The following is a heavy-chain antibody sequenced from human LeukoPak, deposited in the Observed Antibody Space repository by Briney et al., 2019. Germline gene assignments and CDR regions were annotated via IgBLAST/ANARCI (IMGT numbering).Heavy chain of an antibody. CDR2: ISSSSSTI. D-gene: IGHD3-3*01. Sequence: GGSLRLSCAASGFTFSSYSMNWVRQAPGKGLEWVSYISSSSSTIYYADSVKGRFTISRDNAKNSLYLQMNSLRAEDTAVYCCAAYDFWSGFDAFDIWGQGTMVTVSS. J-gene: IGHJ3*02. CDR3: AAYDFWSGFDAFDI. V-gene: IGHV3-48*01. CDR1: GFTFSSYS.